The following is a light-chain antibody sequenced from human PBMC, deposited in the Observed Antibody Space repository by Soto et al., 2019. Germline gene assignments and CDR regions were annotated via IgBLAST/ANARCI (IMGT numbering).Light chain of an antibody. CDR2: EVS. Sequence: QSALTQPASVSGSPGQSITTSCTGTSSDVGSYNLVSWYQQHPGKAPKLMIYEVSKRPSGVSNRFSGSKSGNTASLTISGLQAEDEADYYCCSYAGSSGFVFGTGTKLTVL. CDR3: CSYAGSSGFV. J-gene: IGLJ1*01. V-gene: IGLV2-23*02. CDR1: SSDVGSYNL.